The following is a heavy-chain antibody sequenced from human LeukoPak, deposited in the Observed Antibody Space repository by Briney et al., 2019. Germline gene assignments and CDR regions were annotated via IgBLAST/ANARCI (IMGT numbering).Heavy chain of an antibody. J-gene: IGHJ5*02. V-gene: IGHV4-31*03. D-gene: IGHD3-22*01. CDR2: IYYSGST. CDR1: GDSISSGGYY. Sequence: SETLSLTCTVSGDSISSGGYYWSWIRQHPGKGLEWIGYIYYSGSTYYNPSLKSRVSISVDTSKNQFSLKLSSVTAADTAVYYCARDQYYYDSSGYYRPFDPWGQGTLVTVSS. CDR3: ARDQYYYDSSGYYRPFDP.